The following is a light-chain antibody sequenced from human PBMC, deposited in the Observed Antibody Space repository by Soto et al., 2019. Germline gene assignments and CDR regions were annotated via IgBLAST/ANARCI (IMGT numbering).Light chain of an antibody. CDR3: SSYTSGSTLV. Sequence: QSALTQPASVSGSPGQSITISCTGTSSDVGGYNYVSWYQQHPGKAPKLMIYEVSNRPSGVSNRFSGSKSGNTASLTISGLQAEDEAAYYCSSYTSGSTLVFGGGTKVTVL. V-gene: IGLV2-14*01. CDR1: SSDVGGYNY. J-gene: IGLJ2*01. CDR2: EVS.